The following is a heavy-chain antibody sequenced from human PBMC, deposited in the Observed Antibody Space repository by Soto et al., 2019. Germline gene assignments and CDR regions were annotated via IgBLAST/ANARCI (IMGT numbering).Heavy chain of an antibody. V-gene: IGHV3-21*01. Sequence: EVQLVESGGGLVKPGGSLRLSCAASGFTFSSYSMNWVRQAPGKGLEWVSSISSSSSYIYYADSVKGRFTISRDNAKNQLYLQMNSLRAEETAVYYCAGDGGGSLVFDYWGQGTLVTVSS. CDR3: AGDGGGSLVFDY. D-gene: IGHD3-16*01. CDR2: ISSSSSYI. CDR1: GFTFSSYS. J-gene: IGHJ4*02.